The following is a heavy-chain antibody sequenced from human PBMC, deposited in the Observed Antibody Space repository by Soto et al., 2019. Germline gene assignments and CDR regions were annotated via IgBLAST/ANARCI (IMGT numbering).Heavy chain of an antibody. D-gene: IGHD1-1*01. CDR2: INHSGST. V-gene: IGHV4-34*01. CDR3: ARGPGDLDDY. J-gene: IGHJ4*02. CDR1: GGSFSGYY. Sequence: SETLSLTCAVYGGSFSGYYWSWIRQPPGKGLEWIGEINHSGSTNYNPSLKSRVTISVDTPKNQFSLKLSSVTAADTAVYYCARGPGDLDDYWGQGTLVTVSS.